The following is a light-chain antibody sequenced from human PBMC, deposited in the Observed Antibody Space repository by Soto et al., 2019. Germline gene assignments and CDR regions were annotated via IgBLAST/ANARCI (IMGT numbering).Light chain of an antibody. CDR1: SSDVGGYNY. V-gene: IGLV2-11*01. Sequence: QSTLSHPLSVSGSPGQLVTISCTGTSSDVGGYNYVSWYQQHPGKAPKLMIYDVSKRPSGVPDRFSGSKSGNTASLTISGLQAEDEADYYCCSYAGSYNHYVFGTGTKVTVL. J-gene: IGLJ1*01. CDR3: CSYAGSYNHYV. CDR2: DVS.